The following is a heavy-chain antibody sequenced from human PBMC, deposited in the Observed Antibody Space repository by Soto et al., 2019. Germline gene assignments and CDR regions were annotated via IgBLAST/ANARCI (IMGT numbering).Heavy chain of an antibody. J-gene: IGHJ5*01. D-gene: IGHD3-22*01. V-gene: IGHV3-64D*06. CDR3: VKGVGDYNDSDGYYSYWFDS. CDR1: GFMFNSYA. Sequence: XVFLRLSFSASGFMFNSYAIHWVGQDPGNGLQYVSVISSNVFNTYYADSVKGRFTISRDNSMNMIYLQMSSLRPDDTAVYYCVKGVGDYNDSDGYYSYWFDSWGRGTLVTVSS. CDR2: ISSNVFNT.